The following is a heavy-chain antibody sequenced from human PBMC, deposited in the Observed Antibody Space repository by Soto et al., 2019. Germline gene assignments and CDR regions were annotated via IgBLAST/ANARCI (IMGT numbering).Heavy chain of an antibody. V-gene: IGHV3-23*01. D-gene: IGHD3-16*01. CDR3: AKDGGGGGSAYFDH. CDR1: GFTFSSYG. CDR2: ISAGGGST. Sequence: EVQLLESGGGWVQPGGSLRLSCAASGFTFSSYGMTWVRQAPGKGLEWVSSISAGGGSTYYAESVKGRFTISRDNSKNTLALRMNSLRADDTAVYYCAKDGGGGGSAYFDHWGQGTLVTVSS. J-gene: IGHJ4*02.